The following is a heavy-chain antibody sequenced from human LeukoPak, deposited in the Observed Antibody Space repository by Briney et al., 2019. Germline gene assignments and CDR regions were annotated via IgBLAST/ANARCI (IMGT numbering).Heavy chain of an antibody. J-gene: IGHJ4*02. Sequence: GGSLRLSCAASGFTFSSYWMHWVRQAPGKGLAWVSRINSDGSSTSYADSVKGRFTISRDNAKNTLYLQMNSLRAEDTAIYYCTRGGTTFDYWGQGTLVSVSS. V-gene: IGHV3-74*01. CDR1: GFTFSSYW. CDR3: TRGGTTFDY. CDR2: INSDGSST. D-gene: IGHD1-1*01.